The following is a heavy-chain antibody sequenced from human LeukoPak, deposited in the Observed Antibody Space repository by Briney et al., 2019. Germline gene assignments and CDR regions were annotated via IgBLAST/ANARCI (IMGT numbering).Heavy chain of an antibody. CDR2: ISGSGGST. Sequence: GGSLRLSCAASGFTFSSYAMSWVRQAPGKGLEWVSGISGSGGSTYHADSVKGRFTISRDNSANTLYLQMNSLRADDTAIYFCAKRDSSGAFPYYFDSWGQGALVTVSS. CDR3: AKRDSSGAFPYYFDS. CDR1: GFTFSSYA. J-gene: IGHJ4*02. D-gene: IGHD2-15*01. V-gene: IGHV3-23*01.